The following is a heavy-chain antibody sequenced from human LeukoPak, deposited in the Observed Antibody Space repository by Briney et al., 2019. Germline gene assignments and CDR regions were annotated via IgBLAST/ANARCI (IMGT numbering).Heavy chain of an antibody. Sequence: ASVKVSCKASGYTFTSYYMHWVRQAPGQGLEWMGIINPSGGSTSYAQKFQGRVTMTRDTSTSTVYMELSSLRSEDTAVYYCARVGPIVVVNGYALDIWGQGTMVTVSS. D-gene: IGHD3-22*01. CDR2: INPSGGST. V-gene: IGHV1-46*01. J-gene: IGHJ3*02. CDR3: ARVGPIVVVNGYALDI. CDR1: GYTFTSYY.